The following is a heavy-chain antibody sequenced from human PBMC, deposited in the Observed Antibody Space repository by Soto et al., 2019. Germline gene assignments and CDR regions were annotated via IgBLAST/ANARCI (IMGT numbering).Heavy chain of an antibody. CDR1: GYIFTTYY. CDR3: ASASSGWYVPFRY. CDR2: INPGDGST. V-gene: IGHV1-46*03. J-gene: IGHJ4*02. Sequence: QVQLVQSGAEVKKPGASVKVSCTASGYIFTTYYMHWVRQAPGQGLEWMGIINPGDGSTSYAQKFQGRITMTRDTSTSTVYMEMSSLRSADTAVYYCASASSGWYVPFRYWGQGTLVTVSS. D-gene: IGHD6-19*01.